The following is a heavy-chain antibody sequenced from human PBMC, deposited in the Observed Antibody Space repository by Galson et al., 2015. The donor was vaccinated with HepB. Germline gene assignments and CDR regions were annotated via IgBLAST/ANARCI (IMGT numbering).Heavy chain of an antibody. CDR2: ISGSGGST. D-gene: IGHD6-19*01. CDR3: AKEPLYSSGWYGFDP. CDR1: GFTFSSYA. Sequence: SLRLSCAASGFTFSSYAMSWVRQAPGKGLEWVSAISGSGGSTYYADSVKGRFTISRDNSKNALYLQMNSLRAEDTAVYYCAKEPLYSSGWYGFDPWGQGTLVTVSS. J-gene: IGHJ5*02. V-gene: IGHV3-23*01.